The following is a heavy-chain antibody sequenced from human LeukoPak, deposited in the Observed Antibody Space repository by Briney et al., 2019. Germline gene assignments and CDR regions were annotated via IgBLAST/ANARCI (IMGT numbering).Heavy chain of an antibody. Sequence: ASVKVSCKASGYTLTGYYMHWVRQAPGQGLEWMGWINPNSGGTNYAQKFQGRVTMTRDTSISPAYMELSRLRSDDTAVYYCARDVRYSSSPFDYWGQGTLVTVSS. CDR1: GYTLTGYY. D-gene: IGHD6-6*01. CDR2: INPNSGGT. CDR3: ARDVRYSSSPFDY. J-gene: IGHJ4*02. V-gene: IGHV1-2*02.